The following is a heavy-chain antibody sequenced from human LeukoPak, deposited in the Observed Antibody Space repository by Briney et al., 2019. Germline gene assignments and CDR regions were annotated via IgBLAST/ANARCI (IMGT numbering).Heavy chain of an antibody. Sequence: PSETLSLTCTVSGGSISSGGYCWSWIRQHPGKGLEWIGYIYYSGSTYYNPSLKSRVTISVDTSKNQFSLKLSSVTAADTAVYYCARDPVGSGCLDYWGQGTLVTVSS. CDR2: IYYSGST. D-gene: IGHD6-19*01. J-gene: IGHJ4*02. V-gene: IGHV4-31*03. CDR3: ARDPVGSGCLDY. CDR1: GGSISSGGYC.